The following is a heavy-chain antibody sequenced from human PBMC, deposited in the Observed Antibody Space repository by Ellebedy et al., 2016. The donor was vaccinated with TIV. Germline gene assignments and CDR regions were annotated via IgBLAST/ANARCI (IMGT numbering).Heavy chain of an antibody. CDR3: AGGYSSGWTDY. D-gene: IGHD6-19*01. V-gene: IGHV4-4*07. CDR2: IYTSGST. J-gene: IGHJ4*02. Sequence: MPSETLSLTCTVAGGSTSSYYRSWIRQPAGKGLEWIGRIYTSGSTNYNPSLQSRVTMSVDTSKNQFSLKLSSVTAADTAVYYCAGGYSSGWTDYWGQGTLVTVSS. CDR1: GGSTSSYY.